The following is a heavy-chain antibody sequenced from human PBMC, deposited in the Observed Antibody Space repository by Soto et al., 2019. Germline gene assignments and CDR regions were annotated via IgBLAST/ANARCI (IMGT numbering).Heavy chain of an antibody. Sequence: PSETLSLTCTVSGGSISSSSYYWGWIRQPPGKGLEWIGSIYYSGSTYYNPSLKSRVTISVDTSKNQFSLKLSSVTAADTAVYYCASSQPGGGPYNWSNYWGQGTLVTVSS. CDR3: ASSQPGGGPYNWSNY. J-gene: IGHJ4*02. CDR2: IYYSGST. CDR1: GGSISSSSYY. V-gene: IGHV4-39*01. D-gene: IGHD1-20*01.